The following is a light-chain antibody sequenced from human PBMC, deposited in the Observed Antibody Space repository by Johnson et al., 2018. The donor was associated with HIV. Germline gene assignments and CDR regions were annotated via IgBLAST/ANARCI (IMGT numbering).Light chain of an antibody. CDR2: DNK. CDR1: SANIGNNY. Sequence: QSVLTQPPSVSAAPGQKVTISCSGSSANIGNNYVSTHQQLPGTAPKLLIYDNKKRPSGIPDRISGSKSGTSATLGITGLQTGDEADYYCGTWDSRPSAGHVFGTGTKVTVL. J-gene: IGLJ1*01. CDR3: GTWDSRPSAGHV. V-gene: IGLV1-51*01.